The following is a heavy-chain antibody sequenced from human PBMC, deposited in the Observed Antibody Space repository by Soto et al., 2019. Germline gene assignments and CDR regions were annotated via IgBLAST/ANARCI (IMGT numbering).Heavy chain of an antibody. CDR1: GDTFSSYA. V-gene: IGHV1-69*08. Sequence: QVQLVQSGAELKKTGSSVKVSCRASGDTFSSYAVNWVRQAPGRGLEWMGRIITVLGTTDYAQNFKGRLTITAEKSTKTVYMELSSLISEDTAVYYCARRRYCGYDCYHKHYYGMDVWGQGTTVTVAS. D-gene: IGHD2-21*01. J-gene: IGHJ6*02. CDR2: IITVLGTT. CDR3: ARRRYCGYDCYHKHYYGMDV.